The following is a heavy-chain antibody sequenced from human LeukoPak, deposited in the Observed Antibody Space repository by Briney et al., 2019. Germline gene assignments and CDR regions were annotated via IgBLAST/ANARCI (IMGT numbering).Heavy chain of an antibody. Sequence: SQTLSLTCAVSGGSISSGGYSWSWIRQPPGKGLEWIGYIYHSGSTYYNPSLKSRVTISVDRSKNQFSLKLSSVTAAATAVYYCARGFGGVIVIPYYFDYWGQGTLVTVSS. V-gene: IGHV4-30-2*01. J-gene: IGHJ4*02. CDR1: GGSISSGGYS. D-gene: IGHD3-16*02. CDR2: IYHSGST. CDR3: ARGFGGVIVIPYYFDY.